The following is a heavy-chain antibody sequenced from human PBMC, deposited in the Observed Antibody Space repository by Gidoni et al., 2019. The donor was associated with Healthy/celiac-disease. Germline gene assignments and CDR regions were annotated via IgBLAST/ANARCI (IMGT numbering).Heavy chain of an antibody. Sequence: QVQLVESGGGVVQPGRSLRLSCAASGFTFSSYDMHWVRQAPGKGLEWVAVISYDGSNKYYADSVKGRFTISRDNSKNTLYLQMNSLRAEDTAVYYCAREWWELLRVYYYGMDVWGQGTTVTVSS. CDR1: GFTFSSYD. D-gene: IGHD1-26*01. CDR2: ISYDGSNK. V-gene: IGHV3-30-3*01. CDR3: AREWWELLRVYYYGMDV. J-gene: IGHJ6*02.